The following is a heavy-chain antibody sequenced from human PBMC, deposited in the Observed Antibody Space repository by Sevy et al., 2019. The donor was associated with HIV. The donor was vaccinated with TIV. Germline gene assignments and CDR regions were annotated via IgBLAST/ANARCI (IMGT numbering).Heavy chain of an antibody. D-gene: IGHD2-15*01. CDR3: ARDHGYCSGGSCYSGGY. CDR2: SSGTGSYI. Sequence: GGSLRLSCSASGFTFSSYTMIWVRQAPGRGLEWVSASSGTGSYIYYADSVKDRFTISRDNAKNLLYLQMNSLRAEDTAVYYCARDHGYCSGGSCYSGGYWGQGTPVTVSS. J-gene: IGHJ4*02. CDR1: GFTFSSYT. V-gene: IGHV3-21*06.